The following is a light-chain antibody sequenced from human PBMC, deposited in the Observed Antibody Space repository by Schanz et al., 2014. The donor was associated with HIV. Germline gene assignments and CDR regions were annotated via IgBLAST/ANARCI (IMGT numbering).Light chain of an antibody. CDR1: QSVKSSY. J-gene: IGKJ4*01. Sequence: EIVLTQSPGTLSLSPGERATISCRASQSVKSSYLAWYQQKLGQAPRLLIYGASSRATGVPDRFGGSGSGTDLTSTITRRETEDCAVYYCQQRSNWPLLTFGGGTKVEIK. CDR2: GAS. V-gene: IGKV3D-20*02. CDR3: QQRSNWPLLT.